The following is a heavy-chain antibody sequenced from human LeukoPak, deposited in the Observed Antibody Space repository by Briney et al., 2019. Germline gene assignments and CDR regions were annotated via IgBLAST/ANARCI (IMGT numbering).Heavy chain of an antibody. CDR1: GGSISSSSYY. CDR2: IYYSGST. D-gene: IGHD6-6*01. Sequence: SETLSLTCTVSGGSISSSSYYWGWIRQPPGKGLEWIGSIYYSGSTYYNPSLKSRVTISVDTSKNQFSLKLSSVTAADTAVYYCARHRAARPWYFDYWGQGTLVTVSS. CDR3: ARHRAARPWYFDY. J-gene: IGHJ4*02. V-gene: IGHV4-39*01.